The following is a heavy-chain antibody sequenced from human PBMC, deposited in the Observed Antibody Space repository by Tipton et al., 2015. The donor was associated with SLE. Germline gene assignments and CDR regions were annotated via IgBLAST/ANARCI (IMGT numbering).Heavy chain of an antibody. Sequence: TLSLTCTVSGGSISSYYWSWIRQPAGKGLEWIGYIYYSGSTNYNPSLKSRVTISVDTSKNQFSLKLSSVTAADTAVYYCARRSSYYSGSYNYYYGMDVWGQGTTVTVSS. CDR2: IYYSGST. V-gene: IGHV4-59*08. CDR3: ARRSSYYSGSYNYYYGMDV. J-gene: IGHJ6*02. CDR1: GGSISSYY. D-gene: IGHD1-26*01.